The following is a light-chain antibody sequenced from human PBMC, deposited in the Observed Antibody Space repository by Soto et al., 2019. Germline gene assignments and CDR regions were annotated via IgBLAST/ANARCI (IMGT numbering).Light chain of an antibody. Sequence: QSALTQPASVSGSPGQSITISCTGTSSDIGNYNLVSWYQQHPGKAPKLVIFGVSERPSGIPDRFSGSKSGNTASLTISGLQPEDEADYSCCSYSGSRLIFGGGTKLTVL. CDR2: GVS. J-gene: IGLJ2*01. CDR1: SSDIGNYNL. CDR3: CSYSGSRLI. V-gene: IGLV2-23*02.